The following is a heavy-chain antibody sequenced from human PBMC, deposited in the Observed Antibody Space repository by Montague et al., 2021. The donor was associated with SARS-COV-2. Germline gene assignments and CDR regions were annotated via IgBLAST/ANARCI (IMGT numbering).Heavy chain of an antibody. CDR1: GSSFSGYY. V-gene: IGHV4-34*01. CDR3: ARLRDGVVPSPILGVGPFYSYYYMDV. J-gene: IGHJ6*03. CDR2: INHGGST. D-gene: IGHD3-10*01. Sequence: SETLSLTCAVHGSSFSGYYWNWIRQSPGKGLEWIREINHGGSTKFSPSLKGRLTISTDTSKNQFSLKLTSVAAADTAVYYCARLRDGVVPSPILGVGPFYSYYYMDVGGRGTPVTVSS.